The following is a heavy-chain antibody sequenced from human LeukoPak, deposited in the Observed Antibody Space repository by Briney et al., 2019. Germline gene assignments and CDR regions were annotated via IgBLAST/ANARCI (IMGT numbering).Heavy chain of an antibody. V-gene: IGHV4-34*01. Sequence: SETLSLTCAVYGGSFSGYYWSWIRQPPGKGLEWIGEINHSGSTSYNPSLKSRVTISVDTSKNQFSLKLSSVTAADTAVYYCTRGWYSSSWFDYWGQGTLVTVSS. D-gene: IGHD6-13*01. J-gene: IGHJ4*02. CDR3: TRGWYSSSWFDY. CDR1: GGSFSGYY. CDR2: INHSGST.